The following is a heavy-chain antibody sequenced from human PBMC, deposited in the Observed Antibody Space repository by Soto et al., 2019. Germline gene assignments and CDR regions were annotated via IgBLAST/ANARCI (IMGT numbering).Heavy chain of an antibody. D-gene: IGHD4-4*01. V-gene: IGHV3-53*04. J-gene: IGHJ4*02. Sequence: PGGSLRLSCAASGFTVSSNYMSWVRQAPGKGLEWVSVIYSGGSTYYADSVKGRFTISRHNSKNTLYLQMNSLRAEDTAVYYCARTKRYSNYLGYYFDYWGQGTLVTVSS. CDR1: GFTVSSNY. CDR3: ARTKRYSNYLGYYFDY. CDR2: IYSGGST.